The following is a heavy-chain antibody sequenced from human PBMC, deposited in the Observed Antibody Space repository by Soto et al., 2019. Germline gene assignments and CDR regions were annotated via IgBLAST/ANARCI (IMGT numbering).Heavy chain of an antibody. CDR1: GGSISSYY. J-gene: IGHJ3*02. CDR2: IYYRGST. D-gene: IGHD3-16*01. CDR3: ASVWGGAFDI. Sequence: QVQLQESGPGLVKPSETLSLTCTVSGGSISSYYWSWIRQPPGKGLEWIGYIYYRGSTNYNPSLKGRVTIAVEPSKTQFSLKLSSVTAADTAVYYCASVWGGAFDIWGQGTMVTVSS. V-gene: IGHV4-59*01.